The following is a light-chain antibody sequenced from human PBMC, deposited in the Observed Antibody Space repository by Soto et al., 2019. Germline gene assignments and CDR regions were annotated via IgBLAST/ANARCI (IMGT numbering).Light chain of an antibody. Sequence: DLVMPQSPLSLPVTPGEPASISCRSSQSLLHSNGYNYLDWYLQKPGQSPQLLIYSGSNRASGVADRYSGSASCKDSTLKISRVEAEDVELYYCTHALPTRTSGQGTKREIK. CDR2: SGS. V-gene: IGKV2-28*01. J-gene: IGKJ1*01. CDR1: QSLLHSNGYNY. CDR3: THALPTRT.